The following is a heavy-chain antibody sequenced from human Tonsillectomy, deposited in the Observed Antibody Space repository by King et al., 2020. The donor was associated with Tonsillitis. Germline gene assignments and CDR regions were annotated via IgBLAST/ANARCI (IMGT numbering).Heavy chain of an antibody. Sequence: QLVQSGGGVVQPGRSLRLSCAASRFTFSSYTMHWVRQAPGKGLDWVAVISYDGGNKYYADSVKGRFTISRDNSKSTLYLQMNSLRGEDTAVYYCARVLTGSTIDYWGQGTLVTVSS. CDR2: ISYDGGNK. V-gene: IGHV3-30-3*01. J-gene: IGHJ4*02. D-gene: IGHD1-20*01. CDR3: ARVLTGSTIDY. CDR1: RFTFSSYT.